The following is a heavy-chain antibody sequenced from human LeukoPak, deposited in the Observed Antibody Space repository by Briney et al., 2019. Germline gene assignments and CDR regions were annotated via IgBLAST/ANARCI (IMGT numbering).Heavy chain of an antibody. V-gene: IGHV4-31*03. CDR3: ARASVIAARPNSVDY. CDR2: IYYSGST. CDR1: GGSISSGGYY. Sequence: ASETLSLTCTVSGGSISSGGYYWSWIRQHPGKGLEWIGYIYYSGSTYYNPSLKSRVTISVDTSKNQFSLKLGSVTAADTAVYYCARASVIAARPNSVDYWGQGTLVTVSS. J-gene: IGHJ4*02. D-gene: IGHD6-6*01.